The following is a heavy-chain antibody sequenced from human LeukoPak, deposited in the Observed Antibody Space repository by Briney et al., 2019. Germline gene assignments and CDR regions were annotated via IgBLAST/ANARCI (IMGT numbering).Heavy chain of an antibody. V-gene: IGHV1-69*04. CDR3: ATTYYYDSSGYYLGGN. CDR1: GGTFSSYA. D-gene: IGHD3-22*01. Sequence: SVKVSCKASGGTFSSYAISWVRQAPGQGLEWMGRIIPILGIANYAQKFQGRVTITADKSTSTAYMELSRLRSDDTAVYYCATTYYYDSSGYYLGGNWGQGTLVTVSS. CDR2: IIPILGIA. J-gene: IGHJ4*02.